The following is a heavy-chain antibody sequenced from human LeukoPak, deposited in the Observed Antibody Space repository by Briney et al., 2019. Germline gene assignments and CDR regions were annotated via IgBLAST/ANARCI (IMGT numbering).Heavy chain of an antibody. J-gene: IGHJ2*01. CDR2: ISYDGTNK. Sequence: PGGSLRLSCAASGFTFSTYGMHWVRQAPGKGLEWVAVISYDGTNKYYADSVKGRFTISRDNSKNTLYLQMNSLRAEDTAVYYCAKALNPRVYDSSGYYLPWYSDLWGRGTLVTVSS. CDR1: GFTFSTYG. CDR3: AKALNPRVYDSSGYYLPWYSDL. V-gene: IGHV3-30*18. D-gene: IGHD3-22*01.